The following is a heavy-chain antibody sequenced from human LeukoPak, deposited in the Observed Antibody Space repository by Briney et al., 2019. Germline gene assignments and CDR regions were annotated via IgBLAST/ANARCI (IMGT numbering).Heavy chain of an antibody. CDR1: GVTFSFYG. V-gene: IGHV3-23*01. CDR3: AKGEGSNWYDYYGMDV. CDR2: ISGSGGGR. D-gene: IGHD6-13*01. Sequence: GGSLRLSCAASGVTFSFYGMNWVRQAPGKGLEWVSAISGSGGGRFYADSVKGRFTISRDNSRNTLYLQVNSLRAEDTAVYYCAKGEGSNWYDYYGMDVWGQGTTVTVSS. J-gene: IGHJ6*02.